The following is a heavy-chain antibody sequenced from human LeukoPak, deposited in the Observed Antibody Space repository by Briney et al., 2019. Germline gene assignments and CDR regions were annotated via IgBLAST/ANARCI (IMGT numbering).Heavy chain of an antibody. CDR2: IKSKTDGGTT. CDR3: LTFGGVIVAD. Sequence: GGSLRLSCAVSGFAVSSKYMTWIRQAPGKGLEWVGRIKSKTDGGTTDYAAPVSGRFTISRDDSKNTVYLQMNSLKTEDTAVYYCLTFGGVIVADWGQGTLVTVSS. D-gene: IGHD3-16*02. V-gene: IGHV3-15*01. J-gene: IGHJ4*02. CDR1: GFAVSSKY.